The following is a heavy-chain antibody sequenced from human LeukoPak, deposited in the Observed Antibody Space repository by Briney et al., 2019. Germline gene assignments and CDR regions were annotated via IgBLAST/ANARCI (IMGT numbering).Heavy chain of an antibody. CDR2: ISSSSSYI. Sequence: PGGSLRLSCAASGFTFSNYGMDWVRQAPGKGLEWVSSISSSSSYIYYADSVKGRFTISRDNAKNSLYLQMNSLRAEDTAVYYCAREGLGYCSGGSCYSAGSDYWGQGTLVTVSS. CDR1: GFTFSNYG. D-gene: IGHD2-15*01. CDR3: AREGLGYCSGGSCYSAGSDY. V-gene: IGHV3-21*01. J-gene: IGHJ4*02.